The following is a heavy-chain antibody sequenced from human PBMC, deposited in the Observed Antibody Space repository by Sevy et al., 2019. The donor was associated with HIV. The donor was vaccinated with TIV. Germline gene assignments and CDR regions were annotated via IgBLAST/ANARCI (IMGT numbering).Heavy chain of an antibody. J-gene: IGHJ6*02. CDR3: ARGPTAIVRGHFGDYGLDV. Sequence: ASVKVSCKTSGYTFTTYGLSWVRQAPGQGLDWMGWISVYNGNTHYAQEYQGRVTMTTDTSTSTAYVELRSLRSDDTAVYYCARGPTAIVRGHFGDYGLDVWGQGTTVTVSS. CDR1: GYTFTTYG. V-gene: IGHV1-18*01. D-gene: IGHD1-26*01. CDR2: ISVYNGNT.